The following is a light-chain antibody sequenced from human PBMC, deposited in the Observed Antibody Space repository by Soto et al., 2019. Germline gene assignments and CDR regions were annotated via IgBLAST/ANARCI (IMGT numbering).Light chain of an antibody. CDR1: QSVSSN. V-gene: IGKV3-20*01. CDR2: GAS. CDR3: QQYGSSPQT. Sequence: EIVMTQSPATLSVSPGERATLSCRASQSVSSNLAWYQHKPGQAPRLLIYGASSRATGTPDRFSGSGSGTDFTLTISRLEPEDFAVYYCQQYGSSPQTFGQGTKVDIK. J-gene: IGKJ1*01.